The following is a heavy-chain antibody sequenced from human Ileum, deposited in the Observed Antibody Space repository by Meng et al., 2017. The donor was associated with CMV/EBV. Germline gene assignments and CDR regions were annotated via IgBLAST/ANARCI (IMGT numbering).Heavy chain of an antibody. CDR1: GFIVTDAW. D-gene: IGHD2-2*01. J-gene: IGHJ4*02. V-gene: IGHV3-15*04. CDR2: IERKTDGGTT. CDR3: IALYLGY. Sequence: LSLTCAASGFIVTDAWLSWVRQVPGKGLEWVGRIERKTDGGTTDFAAPVKGRFSISRDDSKNMIYLEMDSLKSEDTARYYCIALYLGYWGQGTLVTVSS.